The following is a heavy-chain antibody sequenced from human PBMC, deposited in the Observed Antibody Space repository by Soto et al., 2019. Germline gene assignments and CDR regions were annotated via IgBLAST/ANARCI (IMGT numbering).Heavy chain of an antibody. D-gene: IGHD3-22*01. CDR3: ARVVVVIPPGYYYAMDV. CDR1: GFTFSSFH. Sequence: GGSLRLSCAASGFTFSSFHMNWVRQAPGRGLEWVAYLTSSSDTIYYSDSVKGRFTISRDNGKNSLFLQMNSLRDEDTAVYYCARVVVVIPPGYYYAMDVWGQGTTVTVSS. V-gene: IGHV3-48*02. J-gene: IGHJ6*02. CDR2: LTSSSDTI.